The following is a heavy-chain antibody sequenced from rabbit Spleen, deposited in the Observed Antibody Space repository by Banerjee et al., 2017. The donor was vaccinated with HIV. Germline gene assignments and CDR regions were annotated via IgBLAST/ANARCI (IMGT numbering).Heavy chain of an antibody. CDR2: IVPVFGIT. CDR3: ARDGAGGSYFAL. CDR1: GFSLSSYY. J-gene: IGHJ4*01. Sequence: QSLEESGGGLVQPGGSLKLSCTASGFSLSSYYMNWVRQAPGKGLEWIGYIVPVFGITYYANWVNGRFSISTENAQKTVLLQMTSLAAADTASYFCARDGAGGSYFALWGPGTLVTVS. V-gene: IGHV1S7*01. D-gene: IGHD8-1*01.